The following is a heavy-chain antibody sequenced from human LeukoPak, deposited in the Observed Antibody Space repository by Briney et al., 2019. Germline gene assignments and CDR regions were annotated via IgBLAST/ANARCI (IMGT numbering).Heavy chain of an antibody. J-gene: IGHJ4*02. CDR1: GYTFTSYD. CDR3: ARSSGSYRFDY. CDR2: ISAYNGNT. V-gene: IGHV1-18*01. Sequence: GASVKVSCKASGYTFTSYDINWVRQATGQGLEWMGWISAYNGNTNYAQKLQGRVTMTTDTSTSTAYMELRSLRSDDTAVYYCARSSGSYRFDYWGQGTLVTVSS. D-gene: IGHD1-26*01.